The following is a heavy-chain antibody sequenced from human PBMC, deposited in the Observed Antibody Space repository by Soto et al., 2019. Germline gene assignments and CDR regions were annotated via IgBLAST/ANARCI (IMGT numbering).Heavy chain of an antibody. V-gene: IGHV1-18*01. CDR2: ISGYNGNT. J-gene: IGHJ4*02. CDR1: GYTFNSYG. CDR3: ARDRAYYYDSSGYCFAY. Sequence: QVQLVQSGTEVKKPGASVKVSCKASGYTFNSYGISWVRQAPGQGLEWMGWISGYNGNTNYAQKLRDRVTMTTDTSTSTAYMELRSLRSDDTAVYYCARDRAYYYDSSGYCFAYWGQGTLVTVSS. D-gene: IGHD3-22*01.